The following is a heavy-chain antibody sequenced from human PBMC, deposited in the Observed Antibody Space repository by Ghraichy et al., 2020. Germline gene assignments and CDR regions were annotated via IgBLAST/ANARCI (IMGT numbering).Heavy chain of an antibody. CDR3: AKGIAAGTSTISYFYDGMDV. D-gene: IGHD6-13*01. V-gene: IGHV3-23*01. J-gene: IGHJ6*02. Sequence: GESLNISCAASGFIFSSYAMSWVRQAPGKGLEWVSGISGSGGDTYYADSVKGRFTISRDNSKNTLYLQMNSLRAGDTAVYYCAKGIAAGTSTISYFYDGMDVWGQGTTVTVSS. CDR1: GFIFSSYA. CDR2: ISGSGGDT.